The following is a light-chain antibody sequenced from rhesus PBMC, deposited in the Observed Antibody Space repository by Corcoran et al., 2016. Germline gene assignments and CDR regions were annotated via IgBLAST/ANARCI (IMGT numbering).Light chain of an antibody. CDR2: AAS. CDR1: QGISNA. CDR3: PQGYSTPFT. Sequence: DIQMSQSPSSLSASVGDKVTITCRASQGISNALAWYQQKPGKAPKLLIYAASSLESGVPSRFSGSRSGTDCTLTISSLQPEDFATYYCPQGYSTPFTFGPGTKLDIK. J-gene: IGKJ3*01. V-gene: IGKV1-33*02.